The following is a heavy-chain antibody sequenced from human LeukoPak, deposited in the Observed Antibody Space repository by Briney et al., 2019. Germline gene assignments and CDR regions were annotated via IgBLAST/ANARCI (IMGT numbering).Heavy chain of an antibody. V-gene: IGHV1-18*01. CDR1: GYTFTSYG. CDR2: ISAYNGNT. J-gene: IGHJ5*02. Sequence: ASVKVSCKASGYTFTSYGISWVRQAPGQGLEWMGWISAYNGNTNYAQKLQGRVTMTTDTSTSTAYMELRSLRSDDTAVYYCARDIYGSGSPAPRGWFDPWGQGTLVTVSS. CDR3: ARDIYGSGSPAPRGWFDP. D-gene: IGHD3-10*01.